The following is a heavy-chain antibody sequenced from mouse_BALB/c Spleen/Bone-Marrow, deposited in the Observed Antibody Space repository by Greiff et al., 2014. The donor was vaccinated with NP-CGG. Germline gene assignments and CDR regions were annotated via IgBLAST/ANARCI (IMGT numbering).Heavy chain of an antibody. Sequence: VQLQQSGAELVKPGASVKLSCKASGYTFTSYWMHWVRQRPGQGLEWIGEINPSTGRTNYNEKFKSEATVTVDKSSTTAYMQLGSLTSEDSAVYYCARYAGEFVYWGQGTLVTVSA. V-gene: IGHV1S81*02. CDR1: GYTFTSYW. CDR2: INPSTGRT. J-gene: IGHJ3*01. CDR3: ARYAGEFVY. D-gene: IGHD6-5*01.